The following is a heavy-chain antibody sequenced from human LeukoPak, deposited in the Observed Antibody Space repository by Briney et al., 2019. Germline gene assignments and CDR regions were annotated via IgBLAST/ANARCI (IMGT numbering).Heavy chain of an antibody. V-gene: IGHV3-53*01. CDR2: IYSGGST. CDR1: GFTVSSDY. Sequence: GSLRLSCAASGFTVSSDYMSWVRQSPGKGLEWVSVIYSGGSTYYADSVKGRFTISRDNSKNTVYLQMNSLRAEDTAIYYCARVPPSYWGQGTQVTVSS. J-gene: IGHJ4*02. CDR3: ARVPPSY.